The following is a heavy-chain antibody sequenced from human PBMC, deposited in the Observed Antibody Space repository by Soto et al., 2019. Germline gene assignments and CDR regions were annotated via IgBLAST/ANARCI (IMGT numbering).Heavy chain of an antibody. CDR1: GFTFSSYA. D-gene: IGHD3-9*01. J-gene: IGHJ6*02. V-gene: IGHV3-30-3*01. Sequence: GGSLRLSCAASGFTFSSYAMHWVRQAPGKGLEWVAVISYDGSNKYYADSVKGRFTISRDNSKNTLYLQMNSLRAEDTAVYYCARFPRILTGYYNEANYYYGMDVWGQGTTVTVSS. CDR2: ISYDGSNK. CDR3: ARFPRILTGYYNEANYYYGMDV.